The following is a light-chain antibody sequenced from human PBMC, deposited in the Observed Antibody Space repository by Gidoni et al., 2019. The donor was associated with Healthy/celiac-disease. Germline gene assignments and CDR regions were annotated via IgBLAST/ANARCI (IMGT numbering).Light chain of an antibody. Sequence: EIVLTHSPATLSLSPGERTTLCCRPSQSVSSYLAWYQQKPGQAPRLLIYDASNSATGTPARFSGSASGAVFPPTISRLAPEDFAVYYCQQRSNWPFTFGGGTKVEIK. V-gene: IGKV3-11*01. CDR3: QQRSNWPFT. J-gene: IGKJ4*01. CDR1: QSVSSY. CDR2: DAS.